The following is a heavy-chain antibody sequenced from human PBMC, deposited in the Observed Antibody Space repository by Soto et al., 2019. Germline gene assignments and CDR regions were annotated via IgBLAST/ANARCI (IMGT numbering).Heavy chain of an antibody. CDR2: IDPSDSYT. J-gene: IGHJ6*02. V-gene: IGHV5-10-1*01. D-gene: IGHD1-7*01. CDR1: GYSFTSYW. Sequence: PGESLKISCKGSGYSFTSYWISWVHQMPGKGLEWMGRIDPSDSYTNYSPSFQGHVTISADKSISTAYLQWSSLKASDTAMYYCARSRNWTYFQHYYYYGMDVWGQGTTVTVSS. CDR3: ARSRNWTYFQHYYYYGMDV.